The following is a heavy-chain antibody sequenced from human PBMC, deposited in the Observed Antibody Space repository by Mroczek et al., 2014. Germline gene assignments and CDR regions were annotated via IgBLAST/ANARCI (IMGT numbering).Heavy chain of an antibody. V-gene: IGHV1-46*03. Sequence: QVQLVQSGAEVKKPGASVKVSCKASGYTFTSYYMHWVRQAPGQGLEWMGIINPSGGSTSYAQKFQGRVTMTRDTSTSTVYMELSSLRSEDTAVYYCAREIXQQLVIPILATWGQGTPGPPSPQ. CDR1: GYTFTSYY. J-gene: IGHJ4*02. D-gene: IGHD6-13*01. CDR3: AREIXQQLVIPILAT. CDR2: INPSGGST.